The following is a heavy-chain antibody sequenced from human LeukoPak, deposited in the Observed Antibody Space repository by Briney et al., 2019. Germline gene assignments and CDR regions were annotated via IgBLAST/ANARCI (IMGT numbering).Heavy chain of an antibody. CDR2: IYYSGST. V-gene: IGHV4-61*01. Sequence: PSETLSVTCTVSGGSVSSGSYYWSWIRQPPGKGLEWIGYIYYSGSTNYNPSLKSRVTTSVDTSKNQFSLKLSSVTAADTAVYYCARAAAIQLWFDYWGQGTLVTVSS. D-gene: IGHD5-18*01. J-gene: IGHJ4*02. CDR1: GGSVSSGSYY. CDR3: ARAAAIQLWFDY.